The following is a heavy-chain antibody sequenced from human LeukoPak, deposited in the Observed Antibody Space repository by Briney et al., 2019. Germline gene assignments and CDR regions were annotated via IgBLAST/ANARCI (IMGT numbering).Heavy chain of an antibody. D-gene: IGHD6-19*01. CDR2: IDAGNGDI. J-gene: IGHJ4*02. V-gene: IGHV1-3*01. Sequence: ASVKVSCKASGYTFTTYAIHWVRQAPGQSLEWMRWIDAGNGDIKYSQKFQGRITISWDTSAGTAYMELSSLRSEDTAVYYCARNLVGKTDFDYWGRGTLVTVSS. CDR1: GYTFTTYA. CDR3: ARNLVGKTDFDY.